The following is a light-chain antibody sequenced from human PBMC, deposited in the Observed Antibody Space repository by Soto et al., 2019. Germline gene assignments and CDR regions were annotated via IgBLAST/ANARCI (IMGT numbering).Light chain of an antibody. CDR1: QSVSSN. CDR2: GAS. CDR3: QQYGSSSWT. Sequence: EIVMTQSPATLSVSPGERATLSCRASQSVSSNLAWYQQKPGQAPRLLIYGASSRATGIPDRFSGSGSGTEFTLTISRLEPEDFAVYYCQQYGSSSWTFGQGTKVEIK. V-gene: IGKV3-20*01. J-gene: IGKJ1*01.